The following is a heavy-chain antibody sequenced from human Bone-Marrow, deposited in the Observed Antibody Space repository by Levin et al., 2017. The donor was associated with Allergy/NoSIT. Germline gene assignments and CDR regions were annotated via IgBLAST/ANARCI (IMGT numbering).Heavy chain of an antibody. CDR3: ARQSDELPPYEGEWVEEHFFDY. Sequence: KVSCQGSGYQSTGYWIGWVRQLPGKGLEWMGNIYPGDSETRSSPSFQGQVTVSVDKSINTAYLQWDSLRTSDTAMYYCARQSDELPPYEGEWVEEHFFDYWGQGTLVTVSS. D-gene: IGHD3-10*01. J-gene: IGHJ4*02. CDR2: IYPGDSET. V-gene: IGHV5-51*01. CDR1: GYQSTGYW.